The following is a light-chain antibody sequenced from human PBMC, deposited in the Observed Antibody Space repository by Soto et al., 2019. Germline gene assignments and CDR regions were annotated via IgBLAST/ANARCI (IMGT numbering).Light chain of an antibody. CDR2: EVS. Sequence: QSALTQPSSASGSPGQSVTISCTGTSSDVGGYNYVSWYQQHPGKAPKLMIYEVSKRPSGVPDRFSGSKSGNTASLTVSGLQAEDEADYYCSSYAGSSVVFGGGTQLTVL. CDR1: SSDVGGYNY. J-gene: IGLJ2*01. V-gene: IGLV2-8*01. CDR3: SSYAGSSVV.